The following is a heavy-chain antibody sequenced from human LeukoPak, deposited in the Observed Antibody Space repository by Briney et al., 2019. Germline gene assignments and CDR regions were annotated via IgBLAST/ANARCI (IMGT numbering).Heavy chain of an antibody. CDR2: ISGGGDIT. CDR3: VREDTPATANY. CDR1: GFSFSSYW. D-gene: IGHD2-21*02. Sequence: QAGGSLRLSCAASGFSFSSYWMSWVRQTAGKGLEWVSAISGGGDITYYADSVKGRFTISRDNSKDTLFLQMHSLRPGDTAVYYCVREDTPATANYWGQGTLVTISS. J-gene: IGHJ4*02. V-gene: IGHV3-23*01.